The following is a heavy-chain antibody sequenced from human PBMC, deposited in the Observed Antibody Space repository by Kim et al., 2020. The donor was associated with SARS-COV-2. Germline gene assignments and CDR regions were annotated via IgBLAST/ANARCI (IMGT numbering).Heavy chain of an antibody. Sequence: ASVKVSCKASGYTFTGYYMHWVRQAPGQGLEWMGWINPNSGGTNYAQKFQGRVTMTRDTSISTAYMELSRLRSDDTAVYYCARSLTVTKYYYYYGMDVWGQGTTVTVSS. J-gene: IGHJ6*02. V-gene: IGHV1-2*02. CDR2: INPNSGGT. CDR1: GYTFTGYY. CDR3: ARSLTVTKYYYYYGMDV. D-gene: IGHD4-17*01.